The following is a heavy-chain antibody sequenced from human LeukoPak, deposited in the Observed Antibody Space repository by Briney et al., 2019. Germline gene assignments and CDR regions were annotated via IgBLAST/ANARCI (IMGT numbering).Heavy chain of an antibody. D-gene: IGHD5-18*01. V-gene: IGHV4-30-4*01. CDR2: IYYSGST. CDR1: GGSISSGDYY. CDR3: ARDAGYSYGPWDV. J-gene: IGHJ6*02. Sequence: SETLSLTCTVSGGSISSGDYYWRWIRQPPGRGLEGIGSIYYSGSTYYNPSLKSRVTISVDTSNHQFSLKLSSVSAADTAVYYCARDAGYSYGPWDVWGQGTTVTASS.